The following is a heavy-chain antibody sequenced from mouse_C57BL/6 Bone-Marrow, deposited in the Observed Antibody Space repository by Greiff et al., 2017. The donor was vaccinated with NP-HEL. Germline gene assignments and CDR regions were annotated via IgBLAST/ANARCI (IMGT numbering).Heavy chain of an antibody. Sequence: VQLQESGAELVRPGASVKLSCKASGYTFTSYGISWVKQRTGQGLEWIGGIYPRSGNTYYNEKFKGKATLTVDKSSSTAYMELRSLTSEDSAVYFCSRLNYYGGYANWGQGTLVTVSA. D-gene: IGHD1-1*01. CDR3: SRLNYYGGYAN. CDR1: GYTFTSYG. V-gene: IGHV1-81*01. J-gene: IGHJ3*01. CDR2: IYPRSGNT.